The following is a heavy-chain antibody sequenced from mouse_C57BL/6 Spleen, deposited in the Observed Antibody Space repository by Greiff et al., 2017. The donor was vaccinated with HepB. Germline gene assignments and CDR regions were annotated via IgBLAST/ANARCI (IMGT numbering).Heavy chain of an antibody. CDR1: GYAFSSSW. Sequence: QVQLQQSGPELVKPGASVKISCKASGYAFSSSWMNWVKQRPGKGLEWIGRIYPGDGDTNYNGKFKGKATLTADKSSSTAYMQLSSLTSEDSAVYFCASFYYYGSSLDYWGQGTTLTVSS. D-gene: IGHD1-1*01. V-gene: IGHV1-82*01. CDR2: IYPGDGDT. J-gene: IGHJ2*01. CDR3: ASFYYYGSSLDY.